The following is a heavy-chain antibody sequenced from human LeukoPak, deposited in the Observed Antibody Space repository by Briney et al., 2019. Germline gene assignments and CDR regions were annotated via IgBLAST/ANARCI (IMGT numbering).Heavy chain of an antibody. D-gene: IGHD4-17*01. V-gene: IGHV4-34*01. J-gene: IGHJ4*02. Sequence: SETLSLTCAVSGGSFSGYYWTWIRQPPGKGLEWIGEINHSGSANYNPSLKSRVTISLDTSKNQFSLKLSSVTAADTAVYYCARLMTTVTIIDYWGQGTLVTVSS. CDR1: GGSFSGYY. CDR3: ARLMTTVTIIDY. CDR2: INHSGSA.